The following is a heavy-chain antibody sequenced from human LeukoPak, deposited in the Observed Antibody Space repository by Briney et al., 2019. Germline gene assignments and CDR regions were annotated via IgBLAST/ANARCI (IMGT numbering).Heavy chain of an antibody. CDR2: ISYDGSNK. CDR3: ARDRPDYYGSGSSSKLYYYYGMDV. D-gene: IGHD3-10*01. J-gene: IGHJ6*02. V-gene: IGHV3-30*19. Sequence: GKSLTLSCVASGFTFNTYGMHWIRQAPGKGLEWVAVISYDGSNKYYADSVKGRFTISRDNSKNTLYLQMNSLRAEDTAVYYCARDRPDYYGSGSSSKLYYYYGMDVWGQGTTVTVSS. CDR1: GFTFNTYG.